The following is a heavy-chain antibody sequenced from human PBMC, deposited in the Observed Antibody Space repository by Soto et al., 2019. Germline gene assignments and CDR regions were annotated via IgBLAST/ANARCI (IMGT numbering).Heavy chain of an antibody. J-gene: IGHJ6*02. CDR1: GFTFSSYG. Sequence: GGSLRLSCAASGFTFSSYGMHWVRQAPGKGLEWVAVISYDGSNKYYADSVKGRFTISRDNSKNTLYLQMNSLRAEDTAVYYCAKVLVGATKNYYYYGMDVWGQGTTVTVSS. CDR2: ISYDGSNK. V-gene: IGHV3-30*18. CDR3: AKVLVGATKNYYYYGMDV. D-gene: IGHD1-26*01.